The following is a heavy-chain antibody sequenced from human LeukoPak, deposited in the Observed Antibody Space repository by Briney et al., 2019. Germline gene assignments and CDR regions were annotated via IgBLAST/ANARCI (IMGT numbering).Heavy chain of an antibody. CDR2: INHSGST. Sequence: SETLSLTCTVSGDSISSGGYYWSWIRQPPGKGLEWIGEINHSGSTNYNPSLKSRVTISIDTSKNQFSLKLSSVTAADTAVYYCARREQLRYNWNYRGHYMDVWGKGTTVTVSS. V-gene: IGHV4-39*07. CDR3: ARREQLRYNWNYRGHYMDV. CDR1: GDSISSGGYY. D-gene: IGHD1-7*01. J-gene: IGHJ6*03.